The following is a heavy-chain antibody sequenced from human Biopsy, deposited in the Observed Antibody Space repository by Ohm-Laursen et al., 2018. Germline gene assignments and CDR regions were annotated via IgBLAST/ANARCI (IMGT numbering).Heavy chain of an antibody. CDR3: AREAIGYQLPCDD. CDR1: TGTFNSYG. D-gene: IGHD2-2*01. V-gene: IGHV1-69*11. J-gene: IGHJ4*02. Sequence: ASVKVSCKAPTGTFNSYGIIWVRQAPGQGLEWMGRIIPILRTTAYAQTFMGRVTITADSPTSTVDMELTSLTSGDTAVYFCAREAIGYQLPCDDWGQGTLVTVSS. CDR2: IIPILRTT.